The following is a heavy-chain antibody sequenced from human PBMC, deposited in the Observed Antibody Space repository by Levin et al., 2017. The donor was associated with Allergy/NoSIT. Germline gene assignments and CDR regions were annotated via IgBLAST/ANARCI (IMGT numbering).Heavy chain of an antibody. Sequence: ASVKVSCAASGFTLSSKWMHWVRQAPGRGLVWVSRSKYDGSSTSYADSVKGRFTISRDNAKNTLYLQMDSLRVEDTAVYYCARSDYFDYWGQGTLVTVSS. CDR2: SKYDGSST. CDR1: GFTLSSKW. V-gene: IGHV3-74*01. J-gene: IGHJ4*02. CDR3: ARSDYFDY.